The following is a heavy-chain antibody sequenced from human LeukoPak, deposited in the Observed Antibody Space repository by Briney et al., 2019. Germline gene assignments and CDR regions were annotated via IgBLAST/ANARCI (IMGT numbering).Heavy chain of an antibody. CDR1: GYTLTELS. CDR2: FDHGHGET. Sequence: ASVKVSCKVSGYTLTELSMHWVRQAPGKGLEWMGGFDHGHGETIYAQKFQGRVTMTEDTSTDTAYMELSGLRSEDTAVYYCARDAVGATDSEFDYWGQGTLVTVSS. J-gene: IGHJ4*02. CDR3: ARDAVGATDSEFDY. V-gene: IGHV1-24*01. D-gene: IGHD1-26*01.